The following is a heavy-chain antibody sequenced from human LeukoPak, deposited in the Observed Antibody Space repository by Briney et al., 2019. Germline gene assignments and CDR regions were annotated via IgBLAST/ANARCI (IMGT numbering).Heavy chain of an antibody. CDR3: ARGAGYCSSSSCHLWSDY. V-gene: IGHV3-21*01. J-gene: IGHJ4*02. CDR1: EFTFSSYS. CDR2: ISSSSNI. D-gene: IGHD2-2*01. Sequence: GGSLRLSCAASEFTFSSYSMNWVRQAPGKGLEWVSSISSSSNIYYADSVKGRFAISRDNAKNALYLQMNSLRAEDTAVYYCARGAGYCSSSSCHLWSDYWGQGTLVTVSS.